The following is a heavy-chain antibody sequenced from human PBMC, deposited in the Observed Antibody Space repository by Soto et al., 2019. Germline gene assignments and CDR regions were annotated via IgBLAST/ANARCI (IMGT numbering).Heavy chain of an antibody. V-gene: IGHV3-23*04. CDR3: TRAQSGSSLAVNYYGMNV. J-gene: IGHJ6*02. D-gene: IGHD1-26*01. CDR2: ISGSGGST. Sequence: EVQLVESGGGLVQPGGSLRVSCVVSGFTFKSHAMYWLRQAPGKGLEWVSGISGSGGSTDYADSVKGRFTISRDNSKDTLDPQMNSRRAEDTAVYYSTRAQSGSSLAVNYYGMNVWGQGTTVSVSS. CDR1: GFTFKSHA.